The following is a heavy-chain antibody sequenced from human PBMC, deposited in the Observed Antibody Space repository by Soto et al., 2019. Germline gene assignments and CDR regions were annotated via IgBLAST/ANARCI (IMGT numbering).Heavy chain of an antibody. V-gene: IGHV3-66*01. CDR1: GFTVSSNY. CDR2: IYSGGST. D-gene: IGHD3-22*01. J-gene: IGHJ3*02. Sequence: GGSLRLSCAASGFTVSSNYMSWVRQAPGKGLEWVSVIYSGGSTYYADSVKGRFTISRDNSKNTLYLQMNSLRAEDTAVYYCAGEYSYDSMNAFDIWGQGTMVTVSS. CDR3: AGEYSYDSMNAFDI.